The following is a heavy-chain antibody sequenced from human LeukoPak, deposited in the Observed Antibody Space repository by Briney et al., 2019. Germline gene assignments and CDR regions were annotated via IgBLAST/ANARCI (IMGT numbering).Heavy chain of an antibody. J-gene: IGHJ4*02. CDR1: GFTLSSYS. CDR2: ISSSSSYI. CDR3: ARGGPFYGDYSLIPQRHDY. D-gene: IGHD4-17*01. V-gene: IGHV3-21*01. Sequence: GGSLRLSCAASGFTLSSYSMNWVRQAPGKGLEWVSSISSSSSYIYYADSVKGRFTISRDNAKNSLYLQMNSLRAEDTAVYYCARGGPFYGDYSLIPQRHDYWGQGTLVTVSS.